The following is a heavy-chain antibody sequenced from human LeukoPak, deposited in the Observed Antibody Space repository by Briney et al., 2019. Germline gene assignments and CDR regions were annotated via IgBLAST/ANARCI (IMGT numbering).Heavy chain of an antibody. CDR3: ATIRNYYDSSGFDY. V-gene: IGHV3-66*02. Sequence: QPGGSLRLSCAASGSTVSSNYMSWVRQAPGKGLEWVSVIYSGGSTYYADSVKGRFTISRDNSKNTLYLQMNSLRAEDTAVYYCATIRNYYDSSGFDYWGQGTLVTVSS. J-gene: IGHJ4*02. D-gene: IGHD3-22*01. CDR2: IYSGGST. CDR1: GSTVSSNY.